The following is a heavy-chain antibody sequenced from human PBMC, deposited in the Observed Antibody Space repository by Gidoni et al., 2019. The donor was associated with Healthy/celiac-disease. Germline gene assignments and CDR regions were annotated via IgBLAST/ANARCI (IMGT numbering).Heavy chain of an antibody. D-gene: IGHD6-19*01. V-gene: IGHV3-23*04. CDR1: GFTFSSYA. Sequence: EVQLVESGGGLVQPGGSLRLSCAASGFTFSSYAMGWVRQAPGKGLEWVSAISGSGGSTYYADSVKGRFTISRDNSKNTLYLQMNSLRAEDTAVYYCAKDVEVAVAGTKGAEYFQHWGQGTLVTVSS. J-gene: IGHJ1*01. CDR3: AKDVEVAVAGTKGAEYFQH. CDR2: ISGSGGST.